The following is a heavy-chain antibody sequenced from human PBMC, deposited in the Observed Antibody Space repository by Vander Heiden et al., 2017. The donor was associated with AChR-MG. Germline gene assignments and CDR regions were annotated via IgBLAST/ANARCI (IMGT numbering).Heavy chain of an antibody. CDR1: GFTFDDYA. CDR3: AKDTGILEWLDAFDI. Sequence: EVQLVESGGGLVQPGRSLRLSCAASGFTFDDYAMHWVRQAPGKGLEWVSGISWNSGSIGYADSVKGRFTISRDNAKNSLYLQMNSLRAEDTALYYCAKDTGILEWLDAFDIWGQGTMVTVSS. V-gene: IGHV3-9*01. CDR2: ISWNSGSI. D-gene: IGHD3-3*01. J-gene: IGHJ3*02.